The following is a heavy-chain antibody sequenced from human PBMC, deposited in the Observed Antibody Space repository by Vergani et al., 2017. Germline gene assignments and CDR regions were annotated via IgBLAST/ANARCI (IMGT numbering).Heavy chain of an antibody. D-gene: IGHD2-15*01. CDR2: IKSTFDRGTT. J-gene: IGHJ6*01. CDR3: NKDPRYGGGGSCFWLRNHHYYSM. Sequence: EVQLVESGGGIVKPGGSLRLSCVASGFSFRNAWMNWVRRTPGKGLEWVGRIKSTFDRGTTDYAAAVKGRFTISRDDSKNTLFLQMNGLKTEDIGVYYCNKDPRYGGGGSCFWLRNHHYYSM. CDR1: GFSFRNAW. V-gene: IGHV3-15*07.